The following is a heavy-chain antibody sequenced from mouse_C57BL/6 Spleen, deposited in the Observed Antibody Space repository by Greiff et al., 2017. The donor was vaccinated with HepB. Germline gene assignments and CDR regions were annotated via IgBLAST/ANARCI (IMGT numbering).Heavy chain of an antibody. CDR3: AGGPLTGTNYWYVDV. Sequence: EVQLQQSGPGLAKPSQTLSFTCSVTGYSITSDYWNWIRKFPGNKLEYMGYISYSGSTYYNPSLKSRISITRDTSKNQYYLQLNSVTTEDTATYYGAGGPLTGTNYWYVDVWGTGTTVTVSS. V-gene: IGHV3-8*01. D-gene: IGHD4-1*01. CDR1: GYSITSDY. CDR2: ISYSGST. J-gene: IGHJ1*03.